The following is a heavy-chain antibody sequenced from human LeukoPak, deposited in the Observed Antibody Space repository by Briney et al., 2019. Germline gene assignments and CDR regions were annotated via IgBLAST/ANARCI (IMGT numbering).Heavy chain of an antibody. CDR3: AKGTEGLATTDFDY. Sequence: PPGGSLRLSCAASGFTFSSYAMSWVRQVPGKGLEWVSVISGSGDNTYYADSVKGRFTISRDNAKNSLYLQMNSLTTEDTAFYYCAKGTEGLATTDFDYWGQGTLVTVSS. V-gene: IGHV3-23*01. J-gene: IGHJ4*02. D-gene: IGHD1-1*01. CDR1: GFTFSSYA. CDR2: ISGSGDNT.